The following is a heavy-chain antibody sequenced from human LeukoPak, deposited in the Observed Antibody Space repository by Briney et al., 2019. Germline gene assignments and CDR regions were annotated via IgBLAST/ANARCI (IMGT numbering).Heavy chain of an antibody. CDR2: ISYDGSNK. V-gene: IGHV3-30-3*01. Sequence: GGSLRLSCAASGFTFSSYAMHWVRQAPGKGLEWVAVISYDGSNKYYADSVKGRFTISRDNSKNTLYLQMNSLRAEDTAVYYCARVRSSSSGARFDYWGQGTLVTVSS. CDR3: ARVRSSSSGARFDY. J-gene: IGHJ4*02. CDR1: GFTFSSYA. D-gene: IGHD6-6*01.